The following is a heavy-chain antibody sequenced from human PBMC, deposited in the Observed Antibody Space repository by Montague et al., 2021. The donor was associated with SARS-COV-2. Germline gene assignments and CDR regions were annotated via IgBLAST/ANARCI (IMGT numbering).Heavy chain of an antibody. Sequence: SLRLSCAASGFTFSSYAMHWVRQAPGKGLEWVAVISYDGSNKYYADSVKGRFTISRDNSKNTLYLQMNSLRAEDTAVYYCAGGGSGGLYYYYYGMDVWGQGTTVTASS. V-gene: IGHV3-30-3*01. CDR2: ISYDGSNK. D-gene: IGHD3-10*01. CDR1: GFTFSSYA. CDR3: AGGGSGGLYYYYYGMDV. J-gene: IGHJ6*02.